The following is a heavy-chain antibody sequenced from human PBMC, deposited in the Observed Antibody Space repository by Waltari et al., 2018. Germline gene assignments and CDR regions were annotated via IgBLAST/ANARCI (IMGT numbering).Heavy chain of an antibody. CDR2: ISWNSGSI. Sequence: EVQLVESGGGLVQPGRSLRLSCAASGFTFDDYAMHWVRQAPGKGLEWVSGISWNSGSIGYADSVKGLFTISRDNAKNSLYLKMNSLRAEDTALYYCAKDFDTYPGAGGCYFDYWGQGTLVTVSS. V-gene: IGHV3-9*01. CDR1: GFTFDDYA. J-gene: IGHJ4*02. CDR3: AKDFDTYPGAGGCYFDY. D-gene: IGHD3-9*01.